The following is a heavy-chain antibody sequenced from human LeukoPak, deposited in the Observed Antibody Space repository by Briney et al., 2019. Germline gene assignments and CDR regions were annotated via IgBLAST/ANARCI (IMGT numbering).Heavy chain of an antibody. CDR3: ARVPAATYYYYGMDV. J-gene: IGHJ6*02. D-gene: IGHD2-2*01. V-gene: IGHV3-33*01. CDR1: GFTFSSYG. Sequence: GGSLRLSCAVSGFTFSSYGMHWVRQAPGKGLEWVAVIWYDGSNKYYADSVKGRFTISRDNSKNTLYLQMNSLRAEDTAVYYCARVPAATYYYYGMDVWGQGTTVTVSS. CDR2: IWYDGSNK.